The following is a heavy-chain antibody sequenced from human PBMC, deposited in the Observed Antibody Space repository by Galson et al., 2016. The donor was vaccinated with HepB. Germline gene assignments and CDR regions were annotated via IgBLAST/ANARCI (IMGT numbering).Heavy chain of an antibody. V-gene: IGHV3-23*01. CDR1: GFTLSTYA. J-gene: IGHJ3*02. CDR2: SSGTGATT. D-gene: IGHD5-24*01. CDR3: TRDGYNHVAFDI. Sequence: SLRLSCAASGFTLSTYAMSWVRQAPGKGLEWVSSSSGTGATTYYADSVKGRFTISRDNLRNTLYLQLDSLRAEDTALYYCTRDGYNHVAFDIWGRGTIVTVSS.